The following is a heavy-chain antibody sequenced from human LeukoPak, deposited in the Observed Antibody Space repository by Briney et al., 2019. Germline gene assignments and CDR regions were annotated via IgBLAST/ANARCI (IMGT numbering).Heavy chain of an antibody. CDR2: IYYSGTT. CDR1: GDSTRNYY. J-gene: IGHJ3*02. D-gene: IGHD3-3*01. V-gene: IGHV4-59*08. CDR3: AGTIFGVAKDAFDI. Sequence: SETLSLTCTVSGDSTRNYYWSWIRQPPGKGLEWVGYIYYSGTTNYNPSLKSRVTISIDTSKDQFSLKLSSVTAADTAVYYCAGTIFGVAKDAFDIWGQGTMVTVSS.